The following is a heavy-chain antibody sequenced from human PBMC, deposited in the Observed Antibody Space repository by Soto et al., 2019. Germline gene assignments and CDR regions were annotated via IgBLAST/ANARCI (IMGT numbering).Heavy chain of an antibody. J-gene: IGHJ6*02. V-gene: IGHV3-33*01. Sequence: GGSLRLSCAASGFTFSSYGMHWVRQAPGKGLEWVAVIWSDGNNKYYADSVKGRFTISRDNSKNTLYLQMNSLRAEDTALYFCSRGGYCSSTSCRYYYYYGMDVWGQGTTVTVSS. D-gene: IGHD2-2*01. CDR1: GFTFSSYG. CDR2: IWSDGNNK. CDR3: SRGGYCSSTSCRYYYYYGMDV.